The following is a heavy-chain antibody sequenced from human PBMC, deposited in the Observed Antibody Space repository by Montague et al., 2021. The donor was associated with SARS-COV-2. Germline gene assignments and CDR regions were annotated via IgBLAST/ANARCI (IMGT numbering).Heavy chain of an antibody. D-gene: IGHD1-1*01. CDR2: VHYTGTT. Sequence: SETLSLTCTVSGGSITVSRYDWGWLRQPPGKGLEWIGSVHYTGTTSYNASLKSRLTISVDTSGNQFSLKMTSVTASDTAVYYCARHRANAGSFDIWGQGTMVTVSS. J-gene: IGHJ3*02. CDR1: GGSITVSRYD. CDR3: ARHRANAGSFDI. V-gene: IGHV4-39*01.